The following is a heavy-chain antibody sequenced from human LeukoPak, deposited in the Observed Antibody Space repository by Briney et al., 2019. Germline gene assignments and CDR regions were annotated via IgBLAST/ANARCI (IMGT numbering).Heavy chain of an antibody. Sequence: GGSLRLSCAASGFTFTNYAMHWVRQTPGKGLEWVALISTDGSKNIYADPVKGRFTVSRDNSKNTLYLQMNSLRAEDTAVYYCVKGLVQTTMSYSVDYWGQGALVTVSS. CDR3: VKGLVQTTMSYSVDY. V-gene: IGHV3-30*18. D-gene: IGHD1-1*01. CDR1: GFTFTNYA. CDR2: ISTDGSKN. J-gene: IGHJ4*02.